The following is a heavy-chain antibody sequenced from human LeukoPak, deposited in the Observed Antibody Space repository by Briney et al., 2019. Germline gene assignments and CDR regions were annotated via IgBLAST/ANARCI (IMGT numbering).Heavy chain of an antibody. J-gene: IGHJ4*02. CDR3: ARAPLAGSWYFDY. CDR2: ISSSSSYI. Sequence: GGSLRLSCAASGITFSSYSMNWVRQAPGKGLEWVSSISSSSSYIYYADSVKGRFTISRDNAKNSLYLQMNSLRAEDTAVYYCARAPLAGSWYFDYWGQGTLVTVSP. D-gene: IGHD6-13*01. V-gene: IGHV3-21*01. CDR1: GITFSSYS.